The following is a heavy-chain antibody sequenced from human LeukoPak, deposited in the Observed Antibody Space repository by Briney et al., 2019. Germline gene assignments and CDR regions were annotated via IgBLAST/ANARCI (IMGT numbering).Heavy chain of an antibody. V-gene: IGHV4-34*01. Sequence: SETLSLTCAVYGGSFSGYYWSWIRQPPGKGLEWIGEINHSGSTNYNPSLKSRVAISVDTSKNQFSLKLSSVTAADTAVYYCARGEVRRSRITMIVVVTPGFDYWGQGTLVTVSS. CDR1: GGSFSGYY. CDR2: INHSGST. J-gene: IGHJ4*02. CDR3: ARGEVRRSRITMIVVVTPGFDY. D-gene: IGHD3-22*01.